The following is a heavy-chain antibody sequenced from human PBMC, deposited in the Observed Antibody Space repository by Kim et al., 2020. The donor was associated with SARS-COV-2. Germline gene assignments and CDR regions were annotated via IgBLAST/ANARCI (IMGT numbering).Heavy chain of an antibody. CDR3: TTDLGYVVVVVAATDY. D-gene: IGHD2-15*01. J-gene: IGHJ4*02. V-gene: IGHV3-15*01. Sequence: LKSRFTIPRDDSKNTLYQQMNSLKTEDTSVYYCTTDLGYVVVVVAATDYWGQGTLVTVSS.